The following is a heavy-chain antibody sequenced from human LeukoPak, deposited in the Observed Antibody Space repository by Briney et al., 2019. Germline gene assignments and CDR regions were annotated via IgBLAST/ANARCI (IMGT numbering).Heavy chain of an antibody. CDR3: ARRNYWGSGFGMDV. CDR2: IYYSGST. J-gene: IGHJ6*02. V-gene: IGHV4-59*08. D-gene: IGHD3-22*01. Sequence: SETLSLTCTVSGGSISSYYWSWIRQPPGKGLEWIGYIYYSGSTNYNPSLKSRVTISVDTSKNQFSLKLSSVTAADTAVYYCARRNYWGSGFGMDVWGQGTTVTVSS. CDR1: GGSISSYY.